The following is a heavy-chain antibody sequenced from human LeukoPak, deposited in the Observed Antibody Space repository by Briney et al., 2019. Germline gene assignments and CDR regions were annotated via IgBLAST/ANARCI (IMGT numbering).Heavy chain of an antibody. CDR3: ARDRYSGYDGFGAFDI. J-gene: IGHJ3*02. V-gene: IGHV4-59*01. Sequence: SETLSLTCAVSGGPITSYYRSWIRQPPGKGLEWIGFIYYRGSTNYNPSLESRVTISVDTSKNRFSLKLSSVTAADTAVYYCARDRYSGYDGFGAFDIWGQGTMVTVSS. CDR1: GGPITSYY. CDR2: IYYRGST. D-gene: IGHD5-12*01.